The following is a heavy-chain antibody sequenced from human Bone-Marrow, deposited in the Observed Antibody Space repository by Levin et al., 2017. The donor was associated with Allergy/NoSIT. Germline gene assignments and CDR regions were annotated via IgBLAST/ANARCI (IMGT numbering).Heavy chain of an antibody. V-gene: IGHV3-73*01. CDR1: GFTFSGSA. Sequence: GESLKISCAASGFTFSGSAMHWVRQASGKGLEWVGRIRSKGNNYATAYAASVKGRFTISRDDSKNTAYLQMNSLNTEDTAVYYCSSTSGYDTYYYYGMDVWGQGTTVTVSS. J-gene: IGHJ6*02. D-gene: IGHD5-12*01. CDR3: SSTSGYDTYYYYGMDV. CDR2: IRSKGNNYAT.